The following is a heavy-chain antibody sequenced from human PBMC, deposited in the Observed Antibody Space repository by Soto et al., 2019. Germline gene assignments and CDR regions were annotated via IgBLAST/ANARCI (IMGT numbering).Heavy chain of an antibody. CDR1: GYSFTSYW. J-gene: IGHJ6*02. D-gene: IGHD1-26*01. V-gene: IGHV5-51*01. CDR3: ARLKVGATNYHYGMDV. Sequence: GESLKISCKGSGYSFTSYWIGWVRQMPGKGLEWMGIIYPGDSDTRYSPSFQGQVTISADKSISTAYLQWSSLKASDTAMYYCARLKVGATNYHYGMDVWGQGTTVTVSS. CDR2: IYPGDSDT.